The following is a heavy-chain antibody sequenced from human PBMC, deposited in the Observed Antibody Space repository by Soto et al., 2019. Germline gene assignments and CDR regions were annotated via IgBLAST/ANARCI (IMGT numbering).Heavy chain of an antibody. Sequence: ASVKVACKAAGYTFTSYGISWLRQAPGQGLEWMGWISAYNGNTNYAQKLQGRVTMTTDTSTSTAYMELRSLRSDDTAVYYCARDPGNWLDPWGQGATVTVSS. CDR2: ISAYNGNT. CDR1: GYTFTSYG. J-gene: IGHJ5*01. CDR3: ARDPGNWLDP. V-gene: IGHV1-18*01.